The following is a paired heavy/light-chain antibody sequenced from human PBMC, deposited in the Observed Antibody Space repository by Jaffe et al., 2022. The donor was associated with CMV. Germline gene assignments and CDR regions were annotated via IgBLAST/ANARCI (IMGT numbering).Heavy chain of an antibody. CDR1: GFTFSKAW. J-gene: IGHJ6*02. CDR3: TTGVWPWLVLGRGMDV. D-gene: IGHD6-19*01. CDR2: IKSKTDGGTI. Sequence: EVQLVESGGGLVKPGGSLRLSCAASGFTFSKAWMSWVRQAPGKGLEWVGRIKSKTDGGTIDYAAPVKGRFSITRDDSKNTLYLQMNSLKTEDTAVYYCTTGVWPWLVLGRGMDVWGQGTTVTVSS. V-gene: IGHV3-15*01.
Light chain of an antibody. Sequence: SYELTQPPSVSVSPGQRARITCSGDALPKKYAYWYQQKSGQAPVLVIYEDSERPSGIPERFSGSRSGTMATLTISGAQVEDEADYYCYSTDSSGNHWVFGGGTKLTVL. V-gene: IGLV3-10*01. J-gene: IGLJ3*02. CDR3: YSTDSSGNHWV. CDR2: EDS. CDR1: ALPKKY.